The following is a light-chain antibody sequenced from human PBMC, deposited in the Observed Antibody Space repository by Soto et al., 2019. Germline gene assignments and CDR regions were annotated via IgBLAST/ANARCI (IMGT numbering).Light chain of an antibody. V-gene: IGKV1-39*01. J-gene: IGKJ5*01. CDR3: QQSYSTLT. Sequence: DIQMTQSPPSLSASVEDRVIITCRASQSISNHLNWYQQKPGKAPKLLIFAASSLQSGVPSRFSGSRSGPDFTLTISSLQPEDFATYHCQQSYSTLTFGQGTRLEI. CDR1: QSISNH. CDR2: AAS.